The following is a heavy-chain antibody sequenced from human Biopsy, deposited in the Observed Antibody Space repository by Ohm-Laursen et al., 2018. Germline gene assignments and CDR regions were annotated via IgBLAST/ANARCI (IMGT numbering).Heavy chain of an antibody. Sequence: GTLSLTCPVSGDSISSYYWSWIRQPPGKGLQWVGSVYYTGSTDYNPSLQSRVTISVDTSKNHFSLRLRSVTPADPAIYYCARDRGYYSDRTVPGYFDLWGRGTLVTVSS. CDR3: ARDRGYYSDRTVPGYFDL. CDR2: VYYTGST. D-gene: IGHD3-22*01. V-gene: IGHV4-59*01. CDR1: GDSISSYY. J-gene: IGHJ2*01.